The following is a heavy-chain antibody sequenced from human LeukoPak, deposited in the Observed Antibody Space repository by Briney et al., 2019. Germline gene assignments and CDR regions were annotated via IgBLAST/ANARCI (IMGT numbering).Heavy chain of an antibody. Sequence: GGSLRLSCAASGFTFSSYEMNWVRQAPGKGLEWVSYISSSGSTIYYADSVKGRFTISRDNAKNSLYLQMNSLRAEDTAVYYCARGVVVVTFDAFDLWGRGTLVTVSS. CDR3: ARGVVVVTFDAFDL. CDR1: GFTFSSYE. V-gene: IGHV3-48*03. CDR2: ISSSGSTI. J-gene: IGHJ2*01. D-gene: IGHD2-21*02.